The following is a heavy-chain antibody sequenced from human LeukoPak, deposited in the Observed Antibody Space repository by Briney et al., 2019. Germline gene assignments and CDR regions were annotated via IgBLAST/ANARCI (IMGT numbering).Heavy chain of an antibody. D-gene: IGHD3-3*01. CDR2: IYHSGST. Sequence: PSETLSLTCTVSGGSISSSSYYWGWIRQPPGKGLEWIGSIYHSGSTYYNPSLKSRVTISVDTSKNQFSLKLSSVTAADTAVYYCARQALRFLEWFQGPYFDYWGQGTLVTVSS. CDR1: GGSISSSSYY. CDR3: ARQALRFLEWFQGPYFDY. J-gene: IGHJ4*02. V-gene: IGHV4-39*01.